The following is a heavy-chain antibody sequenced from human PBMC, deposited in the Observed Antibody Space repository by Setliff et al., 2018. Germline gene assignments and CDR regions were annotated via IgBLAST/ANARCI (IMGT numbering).Heavy chain of an antibody. CDR1: GYTFNNYG. J-gene: IGHJ4*02. Sequence: GASVKVSCKASGYTFNNYGVAWVRQAPGQGLDWMGWVTIYNGNTKYAQNLQGRLTLSTDRSTSTVYMELGSLTTDGTAIYYCARVESMVRGKNILRHFDYWGQGTQVTVSS. CDR3: ARVESMVRGKNILRHFDY. D-gene: IGHD3-10*01. CDR2: VTIYNGNT. V-gene: IGHV1-18*01.